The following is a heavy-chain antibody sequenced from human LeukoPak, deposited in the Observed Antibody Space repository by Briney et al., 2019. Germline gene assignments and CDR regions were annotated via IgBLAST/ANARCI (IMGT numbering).Heavy chain of an antibody. J-gene: IGHJ5*02. CDR1: GYTFTSYY. CDR2: INPSGGST. V-gene: IGHV1-46*01. D-gene: IGHD3-22*01. CDR3: ARDPGGYYDSSGPYWSS. Sequence: ASVKVSCKASGYTFTSYYMHWVRQAPGQGLEWMGIINPSGGSTSYAQKFKGRVTMTRDTSTSTVYMELSSLRSEDTAVYYCARDPGGYYDSSGPYWSSWGEGTLVTVSS.